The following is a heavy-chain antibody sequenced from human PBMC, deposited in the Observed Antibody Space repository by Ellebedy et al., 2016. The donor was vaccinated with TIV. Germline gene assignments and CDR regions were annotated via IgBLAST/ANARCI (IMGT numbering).Heavy chain of an antibody. Sequence: ASVKVSCKASGGTFRSNAFSWVRQAPGQGLEWMGGIVAVFGTITYAQKFQGRVTITADESTSTVYMELRSLRPDDTAVYYCARDMVQGMVATYVWFDYWGQGTQVTVSS. CDR3: ARDMVQGMVATYVWFDY. J-gene: IGHJ4*02. CDR1: GGTFRSNA. D-gene: IGHD4/OR15-4a*01. V-gene: IGHV1-69*13. CDR2: IVAVFGTI.